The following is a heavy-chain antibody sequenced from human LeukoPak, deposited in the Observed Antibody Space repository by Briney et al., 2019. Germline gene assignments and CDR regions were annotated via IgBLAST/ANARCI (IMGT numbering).Heavy chain of an antibody. CDR3: ARINQNCGGDCCFYWYFDL. CDR1: GGSISSSSYY. CDR2: IYYSGST. D-gene: IGHD2-21*02. J-gene: IGHJ2*01. Sequence: SETLSLTCTVSGGSISSSSYYWGWIRQPPGKGLEWIGSIYYSGSTYYNPSLKSRVTISVDTSKNQFSLKLSSVTAADTAVYYCARINQNCGGDCCFYWYFDLWGRGTLVTVSS. V-gene: IGHV4-39*01.